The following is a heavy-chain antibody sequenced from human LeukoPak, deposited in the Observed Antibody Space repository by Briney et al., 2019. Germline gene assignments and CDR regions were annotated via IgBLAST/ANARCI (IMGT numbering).Heavy chain of an antibody. CDR1: GFTFSSYD. Sequence: GGSLRLSCAASGFTFSSYDMHWVRQATGKGREWVSAIGTAGDTYHPGSVKGRFTIYRENAKNSLYLQMNSLRAGDTAVYYCARAVSRLWFGELLRPNYYYYYYMDVWGKGTTVTISS. D-gene: IGHD3-10*01. CDR2: IGTAGDT. J-gene: IGHJ6*03. CDR3: ARAVSRLWFGELLRPNYYYYYYMDV. V-gene: IGHV3-13*01.